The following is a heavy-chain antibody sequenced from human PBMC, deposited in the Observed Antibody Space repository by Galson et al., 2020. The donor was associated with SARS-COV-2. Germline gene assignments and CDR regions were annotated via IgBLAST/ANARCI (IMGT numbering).Heavy chain of an antibody. J-gene: IGHJ6*02. CDR3: ASNFRFGEGYYYYGMDV. V-gene: IGHV1-18*04. CDR1: GYTFTSYG. CDR2: ISAYNGNT. Sequence: GESLKISCKASGYTFTSYGISWVRQAPGQGLEWMGWISAYNGNTNYAQKLQGRVTMTTDTSTSTAYMELRSLRSDDTAVYYCASNFRFGEGYYYYGMDVWGQGTTVTVSS. D-gene: IGHD3-10*01.